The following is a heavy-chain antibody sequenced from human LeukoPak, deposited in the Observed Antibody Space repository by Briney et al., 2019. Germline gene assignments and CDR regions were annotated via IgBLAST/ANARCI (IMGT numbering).Heavy chain of an antibody. CDR3: AREGLRDAKYFDY. CDR1: GYTFTSYA. V-gene: IGHV7-4-1*02. Sequence: ASVKVSCKASGYTFTSYAMHWVRQAPGQGLEWMGWINTNTGNPTCAQGFTGRFVFSLDTSVSTAYLQISSLKAEDTAVYYCAREGLRDAKYFDYWGQGTLVTVSS. D-gene: IGHD4-17*01. CDR2: INTNTGNP. J-gene: IGHJ4*02.